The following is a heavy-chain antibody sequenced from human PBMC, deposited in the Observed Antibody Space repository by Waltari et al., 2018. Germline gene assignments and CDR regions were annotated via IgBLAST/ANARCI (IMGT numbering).Heavy chain of an antibody. J-gene: IGHJ4*02. CDR1: GFTFSSYS. CDR3: ARDSSSWDYYFDY. D-gene: IGHD6-13*01. CDR2: ISSSSRYI. V-gene: IGHV3-21*01. Sequence: EVQLVESGGGLVKPGGSLRLSCAASGFTFSSYSMNWVRQAPGKGLEWVSSISSSSRYIYYADSVKGRFTISRDNAKNSLYLQMNSLRAEDTAVYYCARDSSSWDYYFDYWGQGTLVTVSS.